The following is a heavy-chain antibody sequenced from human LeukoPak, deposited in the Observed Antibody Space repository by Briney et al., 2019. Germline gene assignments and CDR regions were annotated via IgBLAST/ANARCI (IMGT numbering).Heavy chain of an antibody. CDR1: GYTFTSYA. CDR3: ARKMHLVVPAAIWDWFDP. CDR2: INAGNGNT. J-gene: IGHJ5*02. V-gene: IGHV1-3*01. Sequence: GASVKVSCKASGYTFTSYAMHWVRQAPGQRLEWMGWINAGNGNTKYSQKFQGRVTMTRDTSISTAYMELSRLRSDDTAVYYCARKMHLVVPAAIWDWFDPWGQGTLVTVSS. D-gene: IGHD2-2*01.